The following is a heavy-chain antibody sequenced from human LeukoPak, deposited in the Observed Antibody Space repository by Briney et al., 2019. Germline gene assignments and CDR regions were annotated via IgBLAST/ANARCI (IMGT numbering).Heavy chain of an antibody. Sequence: SETLSLTCAVYGGSFSGYYWSWIRQPPGKGLEWIGEINHSGSTNYNPSLKSRVTISVDTSKNQFSLKLSSVTAADTAVYYCAKTYYYDSSGYSPFDYWGQGTLVTVSS. CDR3: AKTYYYDSSGYSPFDY. CDR1: GGSFSGYY. J-gene: IGHJ4*02. CDR2: INHSGST. V-gene: IGHV4-34*01. D-gene: IGHD3-22*01.